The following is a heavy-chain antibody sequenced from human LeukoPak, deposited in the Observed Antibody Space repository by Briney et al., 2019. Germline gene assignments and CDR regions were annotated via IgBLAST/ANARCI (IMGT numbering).Heavy chain of an antibody. CDR2: IYSGGST. CDR1: GFTVSSNY. V-gene: IGHV3-53*01. Sequence: GGSLRLSCAASGFTVSSNYMSWVRQAPGKGLEWVSVIYSGGSTYYADSVKGRFTISRDNSKNTLYLQMNSLRAEDTAVYYCAGDSSADAFDIWGQGTMVTVSS. D-gene: IGHD6-6*01. J-gene: IGHJ3*02. CDR3: AGDSSADAFDI.